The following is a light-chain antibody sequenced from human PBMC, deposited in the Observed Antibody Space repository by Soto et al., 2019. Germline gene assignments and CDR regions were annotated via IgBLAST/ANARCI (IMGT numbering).Light chain of an antibody. CDR1: QSVXXX. CDR3: QHYNNWPPWT. J-gene: IGKJ1*01. Sequence: EIEMTQSPATLSLSPGERATLYCWASQSVXXXXXXXXXXXXXXXXLLIYGASTRVTGVPARFSGSGSGTEFILIISSLQSEDFAVYYCQHYNNWPPWTFGQGTKVDIK. V-gene: IGKV3-15*01. CDR2: GAS.